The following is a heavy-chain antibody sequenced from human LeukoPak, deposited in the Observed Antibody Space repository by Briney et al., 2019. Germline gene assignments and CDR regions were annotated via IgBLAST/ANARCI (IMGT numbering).Heavy chain of an antibody. Sequence: ASVKVSCKASGYTFTGYYMHWVRQAPGQGLEWMGWINPNSGGTNYAQKFQGRVTMTRDTSISTAYMELSRLRSDDTAVYYCARGLLWFGELAGGRHYYGMDVWGQGTTVTVSS. V-gene: IGHV1-2*02. CDR3: ARGLLWFGELAGGRHYYGMDV. CDR2: INPNSGGT. J-gene: IGHJ6*02. CDR1: GYTFTGYY. D-gene: IGHD3-10*01.